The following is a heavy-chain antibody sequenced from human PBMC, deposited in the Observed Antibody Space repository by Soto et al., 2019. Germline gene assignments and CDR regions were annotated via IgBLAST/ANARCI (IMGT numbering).Heavy chain of an antibody. CDR2: IYHSGST. CDR1: GGSISSGGYS. D-gene: IGHD6-13*01. J-gene: IGHJ4*02. V-gene: IGHV4-30-2*01. Sequence: KPSETLSLTCAVSGGSISSGGYSWSWIRQPPGKGLEWIGYIYHSGSTYYNPSLKSRVTISVDRSKNQFSLKLSSVTAADTAVYYCARARIAAAGTRYFDYWGQGTLVTVSS. CDR3: ARARIAAAGTRYFDY.